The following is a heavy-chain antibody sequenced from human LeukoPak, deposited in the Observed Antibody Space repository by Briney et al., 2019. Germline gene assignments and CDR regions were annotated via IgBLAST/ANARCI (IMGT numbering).Heavy chain of an antibody. CDR2: INHSGST. CDR1: GGPFSGYY. CDR3: ARGRSSGSGSSGHDAFDI. V-gene: IGHV4-34*01. J-gene: IGHJ3*02. D-gene: IGHD3-10*01. Sequence: PSEPLSLTCAVYGGPFSGYYWSWLRQPPGKGLEWIGEINHSGSTNYNPSLKSRVTISVDTSKNQFSLKLSSVTAADTAVYYCARGRSSGSGSSGHDAFDIWGQGTMVTVSS.